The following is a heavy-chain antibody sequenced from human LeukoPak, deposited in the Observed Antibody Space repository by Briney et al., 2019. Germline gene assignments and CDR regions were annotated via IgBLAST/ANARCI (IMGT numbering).Heavy chain of an antibody. D-gene: IGHD4-11*01. V-gene: IGHV1-2*02. CDR2: INPNSGGT. CDR1: GYTFTDYY. Sequence: ASVKVSCKTSGYTFTDYYMHWVRQAPGQGLEWMGWINPNSGGTNYAQKFQGRVTMTRDTSISTAYMELSRLRSDDTAVYYCARGLDYSSQFLNVFDYWGQGTLVTVSS. CDR3: ARGLDYSSQFLNVFDY. J-gene: IGHJ4*02.